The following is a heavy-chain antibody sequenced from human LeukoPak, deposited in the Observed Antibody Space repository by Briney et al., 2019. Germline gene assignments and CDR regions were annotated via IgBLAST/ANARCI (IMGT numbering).Heavy chain of an antibody. Sequence: QPGGSLRLSCAASGFTFSSYAMSWVRQAPGKGLEWVSAISGSGGSTYYADSVKGRFTISRDNSKNTLYLQMNSLGAEDTAVYYCAKDIVLGDCSGGSCQSDFDYWGQGTLVTVSS. CDR2: ISGSGGST. J-gene: IGHJ4*02. CDR1: GFTFSSYA. D-gene: IGHD2-15*01. CDR3: AKDIVLGDCSGGSCQSDFDY. V-gene: IGHV3-23*01.